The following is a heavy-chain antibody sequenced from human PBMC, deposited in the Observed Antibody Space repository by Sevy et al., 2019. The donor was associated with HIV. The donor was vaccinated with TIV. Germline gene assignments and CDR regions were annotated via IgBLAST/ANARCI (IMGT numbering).Heavy chain of an antibody. J-gene: IGHJ4*02. CDR2: IKSETDGGTT. D-gene: IGHD5-12*01. CDR3: SMEDGYNYFDY. Sequence: GGSLRLSCAASGFTFSNYAMNWVRQAPGKGLEWVGRIKSETDGGTTDYAEPVKGRFSISRDDSKNTLYLQMNSLKIEDTAVYYCSMEDGYNYFDYWGQGALVTVSS. V-gene: IGHV3-15*07. CDR1: GFTFSNYA.